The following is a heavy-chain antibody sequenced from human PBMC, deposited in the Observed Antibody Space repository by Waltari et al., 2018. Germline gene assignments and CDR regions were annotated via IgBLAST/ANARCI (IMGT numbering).Heavy chain of an antibody. CDR1: GFTFSSYA. J-gene: IGHJ4*02. D-gene: IGHD6-13*01. V-gene: IGHV3-23*01. CDR2: ISGSGGST. CDR3: AKDHLAAAGTSLPEVFDY. Sequence: EVQLLESGGGLVQPGGSLRLSCAASGFTFSSYAMSWVRQAPGKGLEWVSAISGSGGSTYYADSVKGRFTISRDNSKNTLYLQMNSLRAEDTAVYYCAKDHLAAAGTSLPEVFDYWGQGTLVTVSS.